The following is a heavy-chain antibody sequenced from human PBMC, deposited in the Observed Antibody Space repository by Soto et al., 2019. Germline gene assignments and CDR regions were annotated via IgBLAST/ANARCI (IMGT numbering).Heavy chain of an antibody. CDR1: GGSISSYH. V-gene: IGHV4-59*01. Sequence: TSETLSLTCTVSGGSISSYHWSWIRQPPGKGLEWIGYIYYSGSTYYNPSLKSRVTISVDTSKNQFSLKLSSVTAADTAVYYCARGSKVSWDWFDPWGQGTLVTVSS. J-gene: IGHJ5*02. CDR2: IYYSGST. CDR3: ARGSKVSWDWFDP. D-gene: IGHD1-26*01.